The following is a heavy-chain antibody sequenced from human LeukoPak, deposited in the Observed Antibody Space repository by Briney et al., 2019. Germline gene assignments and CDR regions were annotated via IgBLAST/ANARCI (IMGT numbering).Heavy chain of an antibody. CDR3: AKDSSTTVTTKGGPRRSFDY. Sequence: PGGSLRLSCAASGFTFSSYGMSWVRQAPGKGLEWVSVISGSGGTTYYADSVKGRFTISRDNSKNTLYLQMNSLRAEDTAIYYCAKDSSTTVTTKGGPRRSFDYWGLGTLVTVSS. D-gene: IGHD4-17*01. CDR2: ISGSGGTT. V-gene: IGHV3-23*01. CDR1: GFTFSSYG. J-gene: IGHJ4*02.